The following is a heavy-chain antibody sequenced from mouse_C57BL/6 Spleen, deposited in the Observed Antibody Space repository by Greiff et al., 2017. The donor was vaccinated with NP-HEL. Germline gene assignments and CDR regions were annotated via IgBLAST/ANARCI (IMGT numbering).Heavy chain of an antibody. J-gene: IGHJ1*03. D-gene: IGHD2-4*01. CDR3: ARRLRRDFDG. V-gene: IGHV1-59*01. CDR2: IDPSDSYT. Sequence: QVQLQQSGAELVRPGTSVKLSCKASGYTFTSYWMHWVKQRPGQGLEWIGVIDPSDSYTNYNQKFKGKATLTVDTSSSTAYMQLSSLTSEDSAVYYCARRLRRDFDGWGTGTTVTVSS. CDR1: GYTFTSYW.